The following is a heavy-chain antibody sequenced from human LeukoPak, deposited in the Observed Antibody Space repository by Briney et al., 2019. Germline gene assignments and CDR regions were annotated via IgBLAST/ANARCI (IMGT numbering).Heavy chain of an antibody. Sequence: PSETLSLTCTVSGYSISSGYYWGWIRQPPGKGLEWIGSIYHSGSTYYNPSLKSRVTISVDTSKNQFSLKLSSVTAADTAVYYCASHYGDKSHFDYWGQGTLVTVSS. CDR2: IYHSGST. CDR1: GYSISSGYY. D-gene: IGHD4-17*01. J-gene: IGHJ4*02. CDR3: ASHYGDKSHFDY. V-gene: IGHV4-38-2*02.